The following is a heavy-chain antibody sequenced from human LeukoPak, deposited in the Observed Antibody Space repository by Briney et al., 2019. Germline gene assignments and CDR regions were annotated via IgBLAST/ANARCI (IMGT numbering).Heavy chain of an antibody. CDR3: ARSYWLSYDY. Sequence: SETLSLTCTVSGGSISSSSYYWGWIRQPPGTGLEWIGSIYYSGSTYYNPSLKSRVTISVDTSKNQFSLKLSSVTAADTAVYYCARSYWLSYDYWGQGTLVTVSS. V-gene: IGHV4-39*07. J-gene: IGHJ4*02. CDR1: GGSISSSSYY. D-gene: IGHD3-9*01. CDR2: IYYSGST.